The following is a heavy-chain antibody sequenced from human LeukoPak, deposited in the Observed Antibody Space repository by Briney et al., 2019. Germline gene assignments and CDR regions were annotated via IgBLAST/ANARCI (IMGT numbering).Heavy chain of an antibody. CDR1: GYSFTNYW. D-gene: IGHD3-10*01. J-gene: IGHJ4*02. CDR3: ARLDGYAYASYFY. CDR2: IYPGDSDA. Sequence: GGSLKISCKVSGYSFTNYWIGWVRQMPGKGLEWMGTIYPGDSDARYSPSFQGQVTFSADKSISTAYLQWNSLKASDTAMYYCARLDGYAYASYFYWGQGTLVTVSS. V-gene: IGHV5-51*01.